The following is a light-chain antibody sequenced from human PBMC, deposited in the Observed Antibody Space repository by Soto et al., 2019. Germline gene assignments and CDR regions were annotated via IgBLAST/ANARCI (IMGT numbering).Light chain of an antibody. V-gene: IGLV2-14*01. CDR3: SSYTSSRIYV. CDR2: EVN. Sequence: QSVLTQPASVSESPGQSITISCTGTSTDVGAYNYVSWYQKYPGKAPKLMIYEVNYRPSGVSNRFSGSKSGNTASLTISGLQAEDEADYYCSSYTSSRIYVFGTGTKLTVL. J-gene: IGLJ1*01. CDR1: STDVGAYNY.